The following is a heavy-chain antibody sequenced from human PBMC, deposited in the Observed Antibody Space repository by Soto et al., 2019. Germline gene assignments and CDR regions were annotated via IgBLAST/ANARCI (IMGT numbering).Heavy chain of an antibody. J-gene: IGHJ3*02. CDR3: ARRSRQITIFGVVIMVEYDAFDI. V-gene: IGHV4-39*01. CDR1: CGSISSSSYY. CDR2: IYYSGST. Sequence: PSETLSLTCTVSCGSISSSSYYWGWIRQPPGKGLEWIGSIYYSGSTYYNPSLKSRVTISVDTSKNQFSLKLSSVTAADTAVYYCARRSRQITIFGVVIMVEYDAFDIWGQGTMVTVSS. D-gene: IGHD3-3*01.